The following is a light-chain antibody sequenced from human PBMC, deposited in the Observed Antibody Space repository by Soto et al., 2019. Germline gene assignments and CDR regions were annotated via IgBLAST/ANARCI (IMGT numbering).Light chain of an antibody. V-gene: IGLV2-14*01. CDR3: SSYTSTSTLYV. J-gene: IGLJ1*01. Sequence: QSVLAQPASVSGSPGQSITISCTGTSSDVGTYNYVSWYQQYPGKAPKLIIYEVSDRPSGVSNRFSGSKSGNTASLTISGLQAEDEADYYCSSYTSTSTLYVFXTGTKVTVL. CDR1: SSDVGTYNY. CDR2: EVS.